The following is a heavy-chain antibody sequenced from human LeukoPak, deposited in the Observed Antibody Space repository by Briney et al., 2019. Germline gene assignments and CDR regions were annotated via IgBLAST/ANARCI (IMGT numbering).Heavy chain of an antibody. V-gene: IGHV4-59*01. J-gene: IGHJ4*02. CDR3: ARRGPGSPFDY. Sequence: SETLSLTCTVSSGSITGYYWSWIRQSPGKGLECIGYIYYTGSTDYNPSLKSRVTISLDTSKNQFSLKLISVTAADTAVYYCARRGPGSPFDYWGQGTLVSVSS. D-gene: IGHD3-10*01. CDR2: IYYTGST. CDR1: SGSITGYY.